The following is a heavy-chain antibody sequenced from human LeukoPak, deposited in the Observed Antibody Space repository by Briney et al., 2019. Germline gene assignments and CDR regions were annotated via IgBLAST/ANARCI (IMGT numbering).Heavy chain of an antibody. Sequence: GESLKISCKGSGYSFTSYWIGWVRQMPGKGLEWMGIIYPGDSDTRYSPSFQGQVTISADKSISTAYLQWSSLKASDTAMYYCARLKGRRDGYLNWFDPWGQGTLVTVSS. CDR1: GYSFTSYW. CDR3: ARLKGRRDGYLNWFDP. V-gene: IGHV5-51*01. D-gene: IGHD5-24*01. CDR2: IYPGDSDT. J-gene: IGHJ5*02.